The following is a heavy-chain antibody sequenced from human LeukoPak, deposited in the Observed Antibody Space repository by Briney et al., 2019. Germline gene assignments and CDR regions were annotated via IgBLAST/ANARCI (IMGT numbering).Heavy chain of an antibody. CDR2: ISYDGSNK. V-gene: IGHV3-30*07. D-gene: IGHD4-23*01. J-gene: IGHJ4*02. Sequence: GSLRLSCAASGFTFSSYAMHRVRQAPGKGLEWVAVISYDGSNKYYADSVKGRFTISRDNSKNTLYLQMNSLRAEDTAVYYCAKERTVVTPYFDYWGQGTLVTVSS. CDR3: AKERTVVTPYFDY. CDR1: GFTFSSYA.